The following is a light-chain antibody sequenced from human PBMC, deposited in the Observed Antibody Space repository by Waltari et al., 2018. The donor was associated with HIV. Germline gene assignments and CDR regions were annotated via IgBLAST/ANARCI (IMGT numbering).Light chain of an antibody. V-gene: IGLV2-14*01. J-gene: IGLJ1*01. Sequence: QSSLTQPASVSGSPGQSITISCTGPSSDVASYNYVSWSQLHPGKAPKLMIYEVSNRPSGVYNSFSGSKSGNTASLTISGLQAEDEADYYCSSYTSSSTLLVFGTGTKVTVL. CDR1: SSDVASYNY. CDR2: EVS. CDR3: SSYTSSSTLLV.